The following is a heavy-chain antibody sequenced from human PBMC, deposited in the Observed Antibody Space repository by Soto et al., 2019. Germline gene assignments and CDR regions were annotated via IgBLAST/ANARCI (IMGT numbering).Heavy chain of an antibody. CDR3: ARGGSSSRYYGMDV. J-gene: IGHJ6*02. CDR1: GFTVSSNY. D-gene: IGHD6-13*01. Sequence: GGSLRLSCAASGFTVSSNYMSWVRQAPGKGLEWVSVIYSGGSTYYADSVKGRFTISRDNSKNTLYLQMNSLRAEDTAVYYCARGGSSSRYYGMDVWGQGTTVTVSS. V-gene: IGHV3-53*01. CDR2: IYSGGST.